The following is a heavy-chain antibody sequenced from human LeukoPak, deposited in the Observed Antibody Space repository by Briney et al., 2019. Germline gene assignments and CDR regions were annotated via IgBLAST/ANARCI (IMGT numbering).Heavy chain of an antibody. CDR3: ARAGGVPAAMDY. CDR2: ISSSSSYI. Sequence: GGSLRLSCAASGFTFSSYAMHWVRQAPGKGLEWVSFISSSSSYINYADSVKGRFTISRDNAKKSLYLQMNSLRAEDTAVYYCARAGGVPAAMDYWGQGTLVTVSS. V-gene: IGHV3-21*01. J-gene: IGHJ4*02. D-gene: IGHD2-2*01. CDR1: GFTFSSYA.